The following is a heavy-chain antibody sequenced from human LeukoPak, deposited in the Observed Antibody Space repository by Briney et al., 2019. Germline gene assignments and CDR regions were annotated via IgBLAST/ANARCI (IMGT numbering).Heavy chain of an antibody. V-gene: IGHV1-18*01. CDR3: ARDQGGFWSGSAGF. D-gene: IGHD3-3*01. CDR1: GYTFTSYA. J-gene: IGHJ4*02. CDR2: ISPYNGNT. Sequence: GASVKVSCKASGYTFTSYAMNWVRQAPGHGLEWMGWISPYNGNTNFAQQFQNRLTLTTDTSSRTSFMELRSLRYEDTATYYCARDQGGFWSGSAGFWGQGTLLTVSS.